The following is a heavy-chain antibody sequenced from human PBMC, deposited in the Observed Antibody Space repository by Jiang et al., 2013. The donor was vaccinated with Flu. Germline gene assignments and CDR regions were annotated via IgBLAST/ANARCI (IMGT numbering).Heavy chain of an antibody. CDR3: ARSDGGNFQY. Sequence: EVKKPGAVSEGFLQGFWIHFTSYAMHWVRQAPGQRLEWMGWINAGNGNTKYSQKFQGRVTITRDTSASTAYMELSSLRSEDTAVYYCARSDGGNFQYWGQGTLVTVSS. CDR1: IHFTSYA. CDR2: INAGNGNT. V-gene: IGHV1-3*01. D-gene: IGHD4-23*01. J-gene: IGHJ4*02.